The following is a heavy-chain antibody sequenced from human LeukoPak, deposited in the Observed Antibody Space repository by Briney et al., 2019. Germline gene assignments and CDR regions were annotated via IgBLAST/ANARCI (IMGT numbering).Heavy chain of an antibody. CDR1: GSIFTSYC. CDR3: GMSGDRVPLQDDVFDV. V-gene: IGHV5-51*01. Sequence: GASLQISCKVSGSIFTSYCIGWVRPLPGKGLEWMGIIYPGDTGPTYSPSFQGQVTISVDKYISTAYLQWSSLQASDTAMYYCGMSGDRVPLQDDVFDVWGHGTMVTVST. D-gene: IGHD1-26*01. CDR2: IYPGDTGP. J-gene: IGHJ3*01.